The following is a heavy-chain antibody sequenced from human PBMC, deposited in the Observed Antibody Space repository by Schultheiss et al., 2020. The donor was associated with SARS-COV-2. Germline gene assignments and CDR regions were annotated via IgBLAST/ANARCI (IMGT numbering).Heavy chain of an antibody. CDR1: DFSISSGYY. V-gene: IGHV4-38-2*02. Sequence: SETLSLTCSVSDFSISSGYYWGWIRQPPGKGLEWIGSIHHSGSTYYNPSLKSRVTISADTSKNQFSLKVSSVTAADTAVYYCVRQPAIWGQGTLVTVSS. CDR3: VRQPAI. CDR2: IHHSGST. D-gene: IGHD1-14*01. J-gene: IGHJ4*02.